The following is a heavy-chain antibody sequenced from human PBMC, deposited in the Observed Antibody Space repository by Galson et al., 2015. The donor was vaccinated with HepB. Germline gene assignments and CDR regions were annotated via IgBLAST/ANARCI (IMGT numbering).Heavy chain of an antibody. D-gene: IGHD5-18*01. CDR3: AKAPRGTGYSYGPLPPDYQYGMDV. CDR1: GFTFSNYA. J-gene: IGHJ6*02. Sequence: SLRLSCAASGFTFSNYAMSWVRQAPGKGLEWVSGISGRGGSTYYADSVRGRFTISRDNSKNTLYLQMNSLRVEDTAVYYCAKAPRGTGYSYGPLPPDYQYGMDVWGQGTTVTVSS. V-gene: IGHV3-23*01. CDR2: ISGRGGST.